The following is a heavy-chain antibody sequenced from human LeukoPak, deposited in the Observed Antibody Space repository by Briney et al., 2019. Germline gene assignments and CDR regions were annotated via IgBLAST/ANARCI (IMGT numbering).Heavy chain of an antibody. J-gene: IGHJ4*02. CDR2: ISPGDSDT. CDR3: ARHVDDSSGYYYRSMYYFDY. CDR1: GYSFTTYR. D-gene: IGHD3-22*01. Sequence: GESLKISCKGSGYSFTTYRIGWVRQMPGKGLEWMGIISPGDSDTRYSPSFQGQVTISADKSISTAYLQWSSLKASDTAKYYCARHVDDSSGYYYRSMYYFDYWGQGSLVTVSS. V-gene: IGHV5-51*01.